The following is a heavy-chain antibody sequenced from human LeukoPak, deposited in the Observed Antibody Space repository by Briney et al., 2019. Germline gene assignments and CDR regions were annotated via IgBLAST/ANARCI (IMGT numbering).Heavy chain of an antibody. CDR3: ARMASAGPVLDQ. Sequence: PSETLSLTCTVSDGSISYYYWSWIRQPPGQGLEWIGYIDYSGTTNYNPSLKSRVTMSIDTSKNQFSLKLSSVTAADTAVYYCARMASAGPVLDQWGQGTLVTVSS. V-gene: IGHV4-59*01. CDR2: IDYSGTT. D-gene: IGHD6-13*01. CDR1: DGSISYYY. J-gene: IGHJ4*02.